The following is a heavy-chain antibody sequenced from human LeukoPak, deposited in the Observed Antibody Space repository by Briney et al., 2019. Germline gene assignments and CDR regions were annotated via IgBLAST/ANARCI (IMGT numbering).Heavy chain of an antibody. D-gene: IGHD1-26*01. V-gene: IGHV6-1*01. CDR2: TYYRSKWYN. CDR1: GDSVSSNSVA. J-gene: IGHJ3*02. CDR3: ARGSHYAFDI. Sequence: SQTLSLTCSISGDSVSSNSVAWNWIRQSPSRGLEWLGRTYYRSKWYNEYAVSVKSRITINPDTSKNQFSLQLNSVTPEDTAVYHCARGSHYAFDIWGQGTMVTVSS.